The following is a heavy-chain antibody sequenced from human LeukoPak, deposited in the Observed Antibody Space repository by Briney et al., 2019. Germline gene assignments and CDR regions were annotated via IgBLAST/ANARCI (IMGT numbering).Heavy chain of an antibody. CDR2: ISSSSSTI. J-gene: IGHJ4*02. CDR3: AREGPPTTGGYDFDY. D-gene: IGHD4-17*01. CDR1: GFTFSSYS. Sequence: GGSLRLSCAASGFTFSSYSMNWVRQAPGKGLEWVSYISSSSSTIYYADSVKGRFTISRDNAKNSLYLQMNSLRAEDTAVYYCAREGPPTTGGYDFDYWGQGTLVTVSS. V-gene: IGHV3-48*04.